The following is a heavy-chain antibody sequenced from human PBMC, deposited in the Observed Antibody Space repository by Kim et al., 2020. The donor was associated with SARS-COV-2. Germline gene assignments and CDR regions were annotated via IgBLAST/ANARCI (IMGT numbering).Heavy chain of an antibody. CDR3: AIVMGGSGWYGAFDI. V-gene: IGHV1-3*01. CDR2: INAGNGNT. D-gene: IGHD6-19*01. CDR1: GYTFTSYA. J-gene: IGHJ3*02. Sequence: ASVKVSCKASGYTFTSYAMHWVRQAPGQRLEWMGWINAGNGNTKYSQKFQGRVTITRDTSASTAYMELSSLRSEDTAVYYCAIVMGGSGWYGAFDIWGQGTMVTVSS.